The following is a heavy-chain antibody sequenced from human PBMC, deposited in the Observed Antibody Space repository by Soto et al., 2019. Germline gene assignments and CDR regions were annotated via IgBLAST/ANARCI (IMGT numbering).Heavy chain of an antibody. Sequence: GGSLRLSCAASGFTFSSYGMHWVRQAPGKGLEWVAVISYDGSNKYYADSVKGRFTISRDNSKNTLYLQMNSLRAEDTAVYYCARSGSYSYWGQGTLVTVSS. J-gene: IGHJ4*02. CDR2: ISYDGSNK. CDR3: ARSGSYSY. V-gene: IGHV3-30*03. CDR1: GFTFSSYG. D-gene: IGHD3-10*01.